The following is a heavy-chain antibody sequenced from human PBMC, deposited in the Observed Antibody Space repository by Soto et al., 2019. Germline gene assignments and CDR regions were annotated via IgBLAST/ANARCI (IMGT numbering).Heavy chain of an antibody. CDR2: ISWKDDK. V-gene: IGHV2-5*01. D-gene: IGHD3-16*01. J-gene: IGHJ4*02. Sequence: PTLVNPTQTLTLTCTYSGFSLTTSGAGVGWIRQPPGKALGWLALISWKDDKRYNPGLESRLTITKDTSKNQVILTLTNMDPVDTATYYCAHRGGATVGLYYFDYWGQGALVTVSS. CDR3: AHRGGATVGLYYFDY. CDR1: GFSLTTSGAG.